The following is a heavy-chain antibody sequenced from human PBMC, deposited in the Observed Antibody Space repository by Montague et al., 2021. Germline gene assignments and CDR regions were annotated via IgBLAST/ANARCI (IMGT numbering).Heavy chain of an antibody. V-gene: IGHV3-9*01. CDR2: ISWNSGNI. CDR3: AKDETRGYSYGTPDY. D-gene: IGHD5-18*01. J-gene: IGHJ4*02. CDR1: GFTFDDYG. Sequence: SLRLSCAASGFTFDDYGMHWVRQAPGKGLEWVSGISWNSGNIGYADSVKGRFTISRDDAKNSLYLQMNSLRAEDTALYYCAKDETRGYSYGTPDYWGQGTLVTDSS.